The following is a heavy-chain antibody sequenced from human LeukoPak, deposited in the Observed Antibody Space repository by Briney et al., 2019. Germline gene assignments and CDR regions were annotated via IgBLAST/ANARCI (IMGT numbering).Heavy chain of an antibody. Sequence: QPGGSLRLSCAASGFTFNNYAMSWVRQAPGKGLEWVSSISGSGGNTYYADSVKGRSTISRDNSKNTLYLQMNSLRAADTAVYYCAKDRRITMAGTVDYFDYWGQGTLVTVSS. CDR1: GFTFNNYA. V-gene: IGHV3-23*01. CDR2: ISGSGGNT. CDR3: AKDRRITMAGTVDYFDY. J-gene: IGHJ4*02. D-gene: IGHD6-19*01.